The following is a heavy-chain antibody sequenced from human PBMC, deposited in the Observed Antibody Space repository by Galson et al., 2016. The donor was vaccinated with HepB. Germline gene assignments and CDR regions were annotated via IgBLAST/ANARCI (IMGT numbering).Heavy chain of an antibody. V-gene: IGHV1-18*04. J-gene: IGHJ4*02. D-gene: IGHD4-23*01. Sequence: SVKVSCKASGYTFTNYPITWVRQAPGQGLEWMGWINLHNGNIDCAQKFQDRFTMTTDTSTSTAYMELRNLRSDDTAVYYCARVGRWELRDFDYWGQGTLVTVSS. CDR3: ARVGRWELRDFDY. CDR2: INLHNGNI. CDR1: GYTFTNYP.